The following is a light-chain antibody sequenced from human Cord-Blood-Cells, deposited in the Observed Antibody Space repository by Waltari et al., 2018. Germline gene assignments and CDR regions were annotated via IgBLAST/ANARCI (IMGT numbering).Light chain of an antibody. J-gene: IGKJ2*01. CDR1: QSVSSN. CDR3: QQYNNWSYT. Sequence: EIVMTQSPATLSVSPGERATLSCSASQSVSSNLAWYQQNPGQAPRLLIYGASNRATGIPARFSGSGSGTEFTLTISSLQSEDFAVYYCQQYNNWSYTFGQGTKLEIK. CDR2: GAS. V-gene: IGKV3-15*01.